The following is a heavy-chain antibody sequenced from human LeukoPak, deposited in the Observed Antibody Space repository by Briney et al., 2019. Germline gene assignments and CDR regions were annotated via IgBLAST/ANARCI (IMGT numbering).Heavy chain of an antibody. D-gene: IGHD6-6*01. CDR2: ISAYNGNT. V-gene: IGHV1-18*01. Sequence: ASVKVSCKASGYTFTSYGISWVRQAPGQGLEWMGWISAYNGNTNYAQKLQGRVTMTTDTSTSTAHMELRSLRSDDTAVYYCARAPLIAARQEIDYWGQGTLVTVSS. CDR1: GYTFTSYG. J-gene: IGHJ4*02. CDR3: ARAPLIAARQEIDY.